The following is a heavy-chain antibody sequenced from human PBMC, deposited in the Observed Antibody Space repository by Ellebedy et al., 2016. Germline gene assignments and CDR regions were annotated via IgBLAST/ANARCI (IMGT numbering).Heavy chain of an antibody. D-gene: IGHD2-15*01. V-gene: IGHV4-61*01. J-gene: IGHJ4*02. CDR3: ARALGGSPNDY. Sequence: SETLSLXXTVSGGSVSSGSYYWSWIRQPPGKGLEWIGYIYYSGSTNYNPSLKSRVTISVDTSKNQFSLKLSSVTAADTAVYYCARALGGSPNDYWGQGTLVTVSS. CDR2: IYYSGST. CDR1: GGSVSSGSYY.